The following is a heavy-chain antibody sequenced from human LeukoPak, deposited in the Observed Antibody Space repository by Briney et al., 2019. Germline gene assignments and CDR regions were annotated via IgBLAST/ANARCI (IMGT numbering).Heavy chain of an antibody. CDR1: GFTFSSYS. Sequence: GGSLRLSCAASGFTFSSYSMNWVRQAPGKGLEWVSYISSSSSTIYYADSVKGRFTISRDNAKNSLYLQMNSLRAEDTAVYYCARDPWNDVAFFDYWGQGTLVTVSS. CDR3: ARDPWNDVAFFDY. D-gene: IGHD1-1*01. J-gene: IGHJ4*02. V-gene: IGHV3-48*04. CDR2: ISSSSSTI.